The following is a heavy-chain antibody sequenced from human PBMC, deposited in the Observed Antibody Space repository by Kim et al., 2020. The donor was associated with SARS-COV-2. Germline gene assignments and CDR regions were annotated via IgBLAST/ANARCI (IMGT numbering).Heavy chain of an antibody. D-gene: IGHD3-22*01. Sequence: YEDSVKGGSTTSRENAKHTLYRQMNSLRAEDAAVYYCARGDTSGYYYYDYWGQGTLVTVSS. V-gene: IGHV3-33*01. J-gene: IGHJ4*02. CDR3: ARGDTSGYYYYDY.